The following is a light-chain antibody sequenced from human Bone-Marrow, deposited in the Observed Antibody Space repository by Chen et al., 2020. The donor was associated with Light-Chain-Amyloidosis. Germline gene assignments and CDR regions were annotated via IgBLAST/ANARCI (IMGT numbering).Light chain of an antibody. CDR3: QQSYSTPLT. Sequence: DVQMTQSPSSLSASVGDRVTITCRASQSISGYLNWYQQKPGKAPKVLIYAASSLQSGVPSRFSGSGSGTDFTLTIRSLQPEDFATYYCQQSYSTPLTFGGGTKVEIK. V-gene: IGKV1-39*01. CDR2: AAS. J-gene: IGKJ4*01. CDR1: QSISGY.